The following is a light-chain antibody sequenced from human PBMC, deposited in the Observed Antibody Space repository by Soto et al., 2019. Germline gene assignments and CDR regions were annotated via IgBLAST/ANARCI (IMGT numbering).Light chain of an antibody. CDR1: SNDVGAYDY. CDR3: SSSTSTSALV. J-gene: IGLJ1*01. Sequence: QSVLTQPASVSGSPGQSITISCTVTSNDVGAYDYVSWYQHHPGKAPKLMIFEVRNRPSGVSNRFSASKSGNTASLTISGLQAEDEADYFCSSSTSTSALVFGTGTKATVL. V-gene: IGLV2-14*01. CDR2: EVR.